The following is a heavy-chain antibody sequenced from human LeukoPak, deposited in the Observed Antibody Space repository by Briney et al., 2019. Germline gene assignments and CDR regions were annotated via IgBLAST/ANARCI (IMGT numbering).Heavy chain of an antibody. V-gene: IGHV3-23*01. CDR3: AKESGFYSNSPPDS. CDR1: DFTFSSYA. Sequence: GGSLRLSCAASDFTFSSYAMSWVRQAPGKGLEWVSGIIGSGGSTYYAYSVKGRFTISRDNSKNTPYLQMNSLRAEDSAIYYCAKESGFYSNSPPDSWGQGTLVTVSS. D-gene: IGHD6-13*01. J-gene: IGHJ4*02. CDR2: IIGSGGST.